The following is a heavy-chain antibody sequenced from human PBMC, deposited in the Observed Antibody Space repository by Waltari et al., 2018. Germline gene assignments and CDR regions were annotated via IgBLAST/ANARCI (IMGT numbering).Heavy chain of an antibody. V-gene: IGHV4-39*07. CDR1: GGSISSSSYY. D-gene: IGHD3-16*01. J-gene: IGHJ4*02. CDR2: IYYSGIT. CDR3: ASDYVGEG. Sequence: QLQLQESGPGLVKPSETLSLTCTVSGGSISSSSYYWGWIRQPPGKGLAWLGSIYYSGITYYPPALQSRVTISVDTSKNQFSLKLSSVTAADTAVYSCASDYVGEGWGQGTLVTVSS.